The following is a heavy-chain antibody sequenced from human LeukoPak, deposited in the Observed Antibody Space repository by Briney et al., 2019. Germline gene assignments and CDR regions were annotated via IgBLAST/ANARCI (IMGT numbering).Heavy chain of an antibody. D-gene: IGHD1-26*01. Sequence: SETLSLTCAVYGGSFSGYYWSWVRQPPGKGLEWIGEINHSGSTNYNPSLKSRVTISVDTSKNQFSLKLSSVTAADTAVYFCARRSDSGSDDGEDYFDYWGQGTLVTVSS. CDR2: INHSGST. CDR3: ARRSDSGSDDGEDYFDY. V-gene: IGHV4-34*01. J-gene: IGHJ4*02. CDR1: GGSFSGYY.